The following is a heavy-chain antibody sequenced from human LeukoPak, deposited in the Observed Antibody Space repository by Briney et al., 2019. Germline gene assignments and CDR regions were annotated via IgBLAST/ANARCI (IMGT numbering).Heavy chain of an antibody. CDR3: ATHCSSISCSLATFDI. D-gene: IGHD2-2*01. J-gene: IGHJ3*02. Sequence: GGSPRLSCAASGFTFSSYWMTWVRQAPGKGPEWVASIKQDGSEKSYVDSVKGRFTISRDNARTSLSLQMNSLRAEDTAVYYCATHCSSISCSLATFDIWGQGTMVTVSS. V-gene: IGHV3-7*01. CDR2: IKQDGSEK. CDR1: GFTFSSYW.